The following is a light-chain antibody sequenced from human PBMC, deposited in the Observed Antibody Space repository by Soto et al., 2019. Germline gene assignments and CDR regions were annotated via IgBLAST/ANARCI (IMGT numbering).Light chain of an antibody. V-gene: IGKV1-39*01. CDR3: QQTLSVPRT. Sequence: DIQMTQSPRFLSASVGDRVTITCRASQNIRTYLTWYQQKPGKGPTVLIYAASTLQMGVPSRFSGSTTGTDFTLTITGLQPEDSATYYCQQTLSVPRTFGLGTKVEIK. CDR2: AAS. J-gene: IGKJ1*01. CDR1: QNIRTY.